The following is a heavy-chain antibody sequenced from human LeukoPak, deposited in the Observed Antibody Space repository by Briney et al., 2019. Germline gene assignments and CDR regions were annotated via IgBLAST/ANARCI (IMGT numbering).Heavy chain of an antibody. CDR1: GFAFTSYS. D-gene: IGHD2-2*01. Sequence: VRCPRLSCAASGFAFTSYSMNCVREAPGQGLGCVGGISYDVSNKYYADSVKGRFTIYRDNSKNPLYLQMNGVRAEDTAVYYCAKGYCSSTSCQIRGDAFDIWGQETMVTVSS. CDR3: AKGYCSSTSCQIRGDAFDI. J-gene: IGHJ3*02. V-gene: IGHV3-30*18. CDR2: ISYDVSNK.